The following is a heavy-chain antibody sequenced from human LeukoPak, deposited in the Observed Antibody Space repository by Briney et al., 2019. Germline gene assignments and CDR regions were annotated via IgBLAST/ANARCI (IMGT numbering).Heavy chain of an antibody. J-gene: IGHJ4*02. Sequence: GKSLRLSCAASGFTFSNYAMHWVRQAPGKGLEWVSLISSGGTYEYYADSVKGRLTISRDNSKNTLYLQLNSLRAEDTAVYYCARDSTYYYDSGSSGPRCFDNWGPGTVVTVSS. CDR1: GFTFSNYA. V-gene: IGHV3-30*07. CDR3: ARDSTYYYDSGSSGPRCFDN. CDR2: ISSGGTYE. D-gene: IGHD3-10*01.